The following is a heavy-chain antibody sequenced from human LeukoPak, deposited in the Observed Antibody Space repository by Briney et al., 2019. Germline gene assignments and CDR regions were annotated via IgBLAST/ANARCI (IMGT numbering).Heavy chain of an antibody. D-gene: IGHD3-16*02. J-gene: IGHJ5*02. CDR1: GFTFSSYG. Sequence: GGSLRLSCAASGFTFSSYGMHWVRQAPGKGLEWVAFIRYDGSNKYYADSVKGRFTISRDNSKNTLYLQMNSLRAEDTAVYYCAKEVVDDYVWGSYRLPHNNWFDPWGQGTLVTVSS. V-gene: IGHV3-30*02. CDR2: IRYDGSNK. CDR3: AKEVVDDYVWGSYRLPHNNWFDP.